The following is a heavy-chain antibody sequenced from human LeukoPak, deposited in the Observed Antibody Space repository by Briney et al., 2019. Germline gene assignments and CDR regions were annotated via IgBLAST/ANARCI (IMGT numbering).Heavy chain of an antibody. CDR2: ILPIFGTT. D-gene: IGHD2-8*01. V-gene: IGHV1-69*13. J-gene: IGHJ4*02. CDR1: GGTFSSYT. CDR3: ARDPQMGAYDY. Sequence: ASVNVSCTTSGGTFSSYTINWVRQAPGQGLEWMGLILPIFGTTKYAAKFYGRVTITADESTTTAYMELTSLRSGDTAVYYCARDPQMGAYDYWGQGTLVTVSS.